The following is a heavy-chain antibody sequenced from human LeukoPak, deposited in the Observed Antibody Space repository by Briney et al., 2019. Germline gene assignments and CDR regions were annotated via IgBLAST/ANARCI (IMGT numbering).Heavy chain of an antibody. J-gene: IGHJ4*02. D-gene: IGHD3-16*01. Sequence: GGSLRLSCAASGSTFTTYWMHWVRQAPGKGLVWVSRINGDGRSSNYADSVKGRFTISRDNARSTLYLQMNSLRAEDTALYYCARTSPTSHFDFWGQGTLVTVSS. V-gene: IGHV3-74*01. CDR1: GSTFTTYW. CDR2: INGDGRSS. CDR3: ARTSPTSHFDF.